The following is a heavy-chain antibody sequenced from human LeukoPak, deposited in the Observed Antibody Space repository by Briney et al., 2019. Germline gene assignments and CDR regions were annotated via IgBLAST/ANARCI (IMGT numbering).Heavy chain of an antibody. V-gene: IGHV1-69*13. D-gene: IGHD6-13*01. CDR2: IIPIFGTA. Sequence: SVNVSCKASGGTFSSYAISWVRQAPGQGLEWMGGIIPIFGTANYAQKFQGRVTITADESTSSAYMELSSLRSEDTAVYYCVRGDAYSSSWYEAVWFDYWGQGTLVTVSS. CDR1: GGTFSSYA. CDR3: VRGDAYSSSWYEAVWFDY. J-gene: IGHJ4*02.